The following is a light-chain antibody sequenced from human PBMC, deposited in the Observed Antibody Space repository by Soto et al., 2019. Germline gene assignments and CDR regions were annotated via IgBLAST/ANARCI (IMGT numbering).Light chain of an antibody. Sequence: QSALTQPASVSGSPGQSITISCTGTSSDVGGFNFVSWYQQHPGKAPKVVIYEVINRPSGISNRFSGSKSDNTASLTISGLQAEDEAEYYCSSYRSGSILDVFGAGTKVTVL. CDR2: EVI. CDR1: SSDVGGFNF. J-gene: IGLJ1*01. V-gene: IGLV2-14*01. CDR3: SSYRSGSILDV.